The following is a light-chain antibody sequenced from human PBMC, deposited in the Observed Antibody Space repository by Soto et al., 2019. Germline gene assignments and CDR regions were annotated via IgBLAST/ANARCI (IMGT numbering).Light chain of an antibody. CDR1: RFVSNYY. J-gene: IGKJ3*01. V-gene: IGKV3-20*01. CDR2: AAS. CDR3: QHYADSPPVFT. Sequence: DIVLTQSPGTLSLSPGDRATLSCRTSRFVSNYYVAWYQQRPGQAPRLLIYAASSRATDIPDRFSGSGSGTDFTLTISRLEPEDFAVYCCQHYADSPPVFTFGPGNKVEI.